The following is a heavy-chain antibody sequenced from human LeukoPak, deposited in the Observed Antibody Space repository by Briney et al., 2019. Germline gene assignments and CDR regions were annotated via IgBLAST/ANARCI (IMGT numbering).Heavy chain of an antibody. V-gene: IGHV3-7*03. CDR2: IKQDGREK. Sequence: GGSLRLSCAASGFTFSRYWMSWVRQAPGKGLEWVANIKQDGREKYYVDSVKGRFTISRDNDKNSLYLQMTSLRAEDTAVYYCARSPGWYFDLWGRGTLVTVSS. CDR3: ARSPGWYFDL. J-gene: IGHJ2*01. CDR1: GFTFSRYW.